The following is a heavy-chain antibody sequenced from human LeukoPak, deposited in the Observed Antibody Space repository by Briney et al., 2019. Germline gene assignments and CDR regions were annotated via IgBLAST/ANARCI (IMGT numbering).Heavy chain of an antibody. D-gene: IGHD3-3*01. V-gene: IGHV3-7*03. CDR1: GFTFSSYW. CDR2: IKQDGSEK. CDR3: AKDRTGGITIFGVVSYFDY. J-gene: IGHJ4*02. Sequence: PGGSLRLSCAASGFTFSSYWMSWVRQAPGKGLEWVANIKQDGSEKYYVDSVKGRFTISRDNSKNTLYLQMNSLRAEDTAVYYCAKDRTGGITIFGVVSYFDYWGQGTLVTVSS.